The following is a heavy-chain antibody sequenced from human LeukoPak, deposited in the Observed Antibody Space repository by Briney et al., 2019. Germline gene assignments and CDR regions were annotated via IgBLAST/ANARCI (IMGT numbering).Heavy chain of an antibody. J-gene: IGHJ5*02. CDR1: GGSISSYH. CDR2: IYNSGST. CDR3: ARAIGRIVVVPAALMRGWFDP. Sequence: SETLSLTCTVSGGSISSYHWSWIRQPPGKGLEWIGYIYNSGSTNYNPSLKRRVTISVDTSKNQFSLKLSSVTAADTAVYYCARAIGRIVVVPAALMRGWFDPWGQGTLVTVSS. D-gene: IGHD2-2*01. V-gene: IGHV4-59*01.